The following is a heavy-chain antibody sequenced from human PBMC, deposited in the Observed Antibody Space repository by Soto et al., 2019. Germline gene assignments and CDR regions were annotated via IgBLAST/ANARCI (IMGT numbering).Heavy chain of an antibody. CDR3: ARGRTTVTPLDY. Sequence: PSETLSLTCTVSGGSISSSSYYWGWIRQPPGKGLEWIGSIYYSGSTYYNPSLKSRVTISVDTSKNQFSLKLSSVTAADTAVYYCARGRTTVTPLDYWGQGTLVTVSS. CDR2: IYYSGST. V-gene: IGHV4-39*01. J-gene: IGHJ4*02. CDR1: GGSISSSSYY. D-gene: IGHD4-17*01.